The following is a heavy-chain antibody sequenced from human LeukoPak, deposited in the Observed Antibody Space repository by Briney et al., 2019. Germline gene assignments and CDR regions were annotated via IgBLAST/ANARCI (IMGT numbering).Heavy chain of an antibody. CDR2: ISSSTNYI. V-gene: IGHV3-21*01. J-gene: IGHJ4*02. Sequence: GGSLRLSCEASGFTFSSYSMTWVRQAPGKGLEWVSSISSSTNYIYYADSVKGRFTIFRDNAKNSLYLQMNSLRAEDTAVYYCASFPPSTGDFEYWGQGTLVAVSS. CDR3: ASFPPSTGDFEY. D-gene: IGHD2-8*02. CDR1: GFTFSSYS.